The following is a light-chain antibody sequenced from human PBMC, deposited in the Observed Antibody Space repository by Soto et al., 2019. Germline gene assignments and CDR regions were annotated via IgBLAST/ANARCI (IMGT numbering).Light chain of an antibody. J-gene: IGKJ4*01. CDR1: QSVSSNY. CDR2: GAS. V-gene: IGKV3-20*01. Sequence: EIVLTQSPGTLSLSPGERATLACRASQSVSSNYLAWYQQKPGQAPRLLIYGASSRATGIPDRFSGSGSGTDFTLTISRLEPEDFAVYYCLQYGSSRLTFGGGTKVEIK. CDR3: LQYGSSRLT.